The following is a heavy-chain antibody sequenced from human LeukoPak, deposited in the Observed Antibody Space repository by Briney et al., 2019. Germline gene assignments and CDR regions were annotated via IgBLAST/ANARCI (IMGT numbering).Heavy chain of an antibody. CDR3: AKVQYSSSSLHGS. J-gene: IGHJ5*02. CDR1: GFTFDDYA. D-gene: IGHD6-6*01. V-gene: IGHV3-9*01. CDR2: ISWNSGSI. Sequence: GGSLRLSCAASGFTFDDYAMHWVRQAPGKGLEWVLGISWNSGSIGYADSVKGRFTISRDNSKNTLYLQMNSLRAEDTAVYYCAKVQYSSSSLHGSWGQGTLVTVSS.